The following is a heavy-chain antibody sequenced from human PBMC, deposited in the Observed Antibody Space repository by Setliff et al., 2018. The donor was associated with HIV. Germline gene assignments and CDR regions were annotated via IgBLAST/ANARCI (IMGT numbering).Heavy chain of an antibody. CDR2: LYHSGST. CDR3: ARAPVTIFGVIIIPVYFDY. D-gene: IGHD3-3*01. J-gene: IGHJ4*02. CDR1: GYSISSDYY. V-gene: IGHV4-38-2*01. Sequence: SETLSLTCAVSGYSISSDYYWGWIRQPPGKGLEWIGRLYHSGSTYYNPSLKSRVTISVDTSNNQVSLKLNSVTAADTAVYYCARAPVTIFGVIIIPVYFDYWGQGTPVTVSS.